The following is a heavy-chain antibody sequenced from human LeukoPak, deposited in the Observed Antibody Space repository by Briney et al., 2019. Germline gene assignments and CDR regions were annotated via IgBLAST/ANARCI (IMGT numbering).Heavy chain of an antibody. V-gene: IGHV3-21*01. J-gene: IGHJ4*02. D-gene: IGHD3-9*01. CDR1: GFTFSSYS. CDR3: VRDRSDILTGYYSQPFDY. CDR2: ISSRSSSI. Sequence: PGGSLRLSCAASGFTFSSYSMNWVRQAPGKGLEWVSSISSRSSSIYYADSVKGRFTISRDNAKNSLYLQMSSLRAEDTAVYYCVRDRSDILTGYYSQPFDYWGQGTLVTVSS.